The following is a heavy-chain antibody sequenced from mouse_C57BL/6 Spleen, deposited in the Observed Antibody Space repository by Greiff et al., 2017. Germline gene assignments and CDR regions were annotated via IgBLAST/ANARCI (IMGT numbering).Heavy chain of an antibody. CDR3: ARNYYGSSYGLVDY. CDR2: INPNNGGT. D-gene: IGHD1-1*01. CDR1: GYTFTDYN. Sequence: VQLQQSGPELVKPGASVKIPCKASGYTFTDYNMDWVKQSHGKSLEWIGDINPNNGGTIYNQKFKGKTTLTVDKSSSTAYMELSSLTSEDTAVYYCARNYYGSSYGLVDYWGQGTTLTVSS. V-gene: IGHV1-18*01. J-gene: IGHJ2*01.